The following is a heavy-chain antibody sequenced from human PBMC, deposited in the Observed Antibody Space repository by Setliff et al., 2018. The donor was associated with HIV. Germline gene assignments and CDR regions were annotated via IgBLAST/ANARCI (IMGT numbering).Heavy chain of an antibody. V-gene: IGHV5-51*01. CDR1: GSNFATYW. CDR3: ARGRGGYFGCGRYYNLPYFDS. D-gene: IGHD2-15*01. Sequence: GASLTISCKTSGSNFATYWVGWVRQMPGKGLEWLGILYFGDSDPKYNPSFEGQVTISADKSIKTAFLQWRILETSDTAIYYCARGRGGYFGCGRYYNLPYFDSWGQGTLVTVSS. J-gene: IGHJ4*02. CDR2: LYFGDSDP.